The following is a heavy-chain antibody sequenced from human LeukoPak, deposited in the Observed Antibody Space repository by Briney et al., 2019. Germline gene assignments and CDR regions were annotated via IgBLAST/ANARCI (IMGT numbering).Heavy chain of an antibody. D-gene: IGHD6-19*01. J-gene: IGHJ2*01. CDR3: AKEYGYSSGWYGRYFDL. CDR1: GFTFSSYA. V-gene: IGHV3-23*01. Sequence: GGSLRLSCAASGFTFSSYAMSWVRQAPGKGLEWVSAISGSGGSTYYADSVKGRFTISRDNSKNTLYLQMNSLRAEDTAAYYCAKEYGYSSGWYGRYFDLWGRGTLVTVSS. CDR2: ISGSGGST.